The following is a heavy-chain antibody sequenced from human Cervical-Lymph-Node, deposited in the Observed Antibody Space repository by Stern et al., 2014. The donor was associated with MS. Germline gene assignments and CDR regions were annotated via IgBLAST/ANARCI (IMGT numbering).Heavy chain of an antibody. CDR1: GGSFSTFA. D-gene: IGHD2-21*01. CDR2: ITPLFGTT. Sequence: QVQLVQSGAEVKKPGSSVKVSCKASGGSFSTFAITWVRQAPGQGLEWMAGITPLFGTTNFAHKFQVRVTLTADTSTNTVYMELSSLRSDDTAVYYCARDPAVLIQGSYYGMDVWGQGTTVIVS. V-gene: IGHV1-69*06. CDR3: ARDPAVLIQGSYYGMDV. J-gene: IGHJ6*02.